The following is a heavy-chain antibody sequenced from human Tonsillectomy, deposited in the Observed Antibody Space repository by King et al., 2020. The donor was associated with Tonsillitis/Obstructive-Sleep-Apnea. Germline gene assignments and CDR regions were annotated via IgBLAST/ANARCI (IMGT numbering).Heavy chain of an antibody. CDR1: GFTFSNCG. CDR3: ASATRDGYILDF. Sequence: QLVQSGGGVVQPGKSLRLSCAASGFTFSNCGMHWVRQAPGKGLEWVAVIWYDGSNKYYADSVKGRFTISRDNSKNTLFLQMNSLRAEDTAVYYCASATRDGYILDFWGQGILVTVSS. CDR2: IWYDGSNK. D-gene: IGHD5-24*01. V-gene: IGHV3-33*01. J-gene: IGHJ4*02.